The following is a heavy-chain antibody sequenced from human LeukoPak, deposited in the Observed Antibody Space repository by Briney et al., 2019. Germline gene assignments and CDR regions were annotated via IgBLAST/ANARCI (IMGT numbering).Heavy chain of an antibody. J-gene: IGHJ4*02. CDR2: ISGSGGST. D-gene: IGHD6-13*01. V-gene: IGHV3-23*01. CDR1: GFTFSSYA. Sequence: GGSLRLSCAASGFTFSSYAMSWVRQAPGKGLDWVSAISGSGGSTYYADSVKGRFTISRDNSKNTLYLQMNSLRAEDTAVYYCAKDRVRYSSSWYYFDYWGQGTLVTVSS. CDR3: AKDRVRYSSSWYYFDY.